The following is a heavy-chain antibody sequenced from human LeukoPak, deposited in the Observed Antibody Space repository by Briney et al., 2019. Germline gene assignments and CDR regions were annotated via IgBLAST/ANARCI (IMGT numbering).Heavy chain of an antibody. CDR2: MNPNSGNT. Sequence: ASVKVSCKASGYTFTSYDINWVRQATGQGLEWMGWMNPNSGNTGYAQEFQGRVTMTRNTSISTAYMELSSLRSEDTAVYYCARAQGYCSGGSCFEFDPWGQGTLVTVSS. J-gene: IGHJ5*02. CDR1: GYTFTSYD. D-gene: IGHD2-15*01. CDR3: ARAQGYCSGGSCFEFDP. V-gene: IGHV1-8*01.